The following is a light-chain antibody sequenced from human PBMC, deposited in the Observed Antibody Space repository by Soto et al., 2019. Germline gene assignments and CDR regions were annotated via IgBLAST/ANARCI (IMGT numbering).Light chain of an antibody. Sequence: DIQMTQSPSTLSASVGDRIIITCRASQSISSWLAWYQQKPGKAPKLLIYKASSLESGVPSRFSGSGSGTEFTLTISSLQPDDSATYFCHQYSASHTFGGGTKVDI. J-gene: IGKJ4*01. V-gene: IGKV1-5*03. CDR1: QSISSW. CDR3: HQYSASHT. CDR2: KAS.